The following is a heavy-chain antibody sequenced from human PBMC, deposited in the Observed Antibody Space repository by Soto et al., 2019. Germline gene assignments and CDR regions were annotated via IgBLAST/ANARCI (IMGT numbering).Heavy chain of an antibody. V-gene: IGHV4-39*01. CDR1: GGSVSSGRYY. D-gene: IGHD6-13*01. CDR2: LYLRGTT. J-gene: IGHJ4*02. Sequence: SWALSVTCTACGGSVSSGRYYWVWIRQPRGEGVEWIGSLYLRGTTYYNPHLKSRLALYADPSKTQSPLKLRSVPAADTAVYYCASHAGGYRSSWWSSERLDYCGQGTIVTVSS. CDR3: ASHAGGYRSSWWSSERLDY.